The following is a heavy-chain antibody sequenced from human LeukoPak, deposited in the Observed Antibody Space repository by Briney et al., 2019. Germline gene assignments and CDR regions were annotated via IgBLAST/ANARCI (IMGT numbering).Heavy chain of an antibody. V-gene: IGHV3-11*05. D-gene: IGHD3-10*01. Sequence: PGGSLRLSCAASGFTFSDYYMSWIRQAPGKGLEWVSYISSSSSYTNYADSVKGRFTISRDNAKNSLYLQMNSLRAEDTAVYYCARVPRITMVRGVIVAYYFDYWGQGTLVTVSS. CDR1: GFTFSDYY. CDR3: ARVPRITMVRGVIVAYYFDY. J-gene: IGHJ4*02. CDR2: ISSSSSYT.